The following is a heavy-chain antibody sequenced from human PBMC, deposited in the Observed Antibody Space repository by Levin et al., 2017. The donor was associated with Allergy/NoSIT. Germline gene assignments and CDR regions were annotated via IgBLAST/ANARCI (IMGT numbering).Heavy chain of an antibody. V-gene: IGHV3-30*12. J-gene: IGHJ1*01. D-gene: IGHD6-19*01. Sequence: LSLTCAASGFTFTSSGFHWVRQAPGKGLEWLAVIWYDGSHKDYADSVRGRFTIARDNSKNTLYLQMNSLRAEDTAIYYCARAGGQDDLTYSSGWHQDWGQGTLVTVST. CDR2: IWYDGSHK. CDR3: ARAGGQDDLTYSSGWHQD. CDR1: GFTFTSSG.